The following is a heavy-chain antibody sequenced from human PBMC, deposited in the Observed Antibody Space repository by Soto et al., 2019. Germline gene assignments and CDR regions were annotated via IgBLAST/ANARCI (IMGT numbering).Heavy chain of an antibody. CDR2: IYSDGTI. Sequence: VGSLRLSCAASVFFVSSDYMNCVRQAPGKALGWVSIIYSDGTIDYAKSVKGRFTISRDNSKNTLYLKMHSLTVEDTAVYYCARGGASSGFNYGGQGNLVTV. J-gene: IGHJ4*02. CDR3: ARGGASSGFNY. V-gene: IGHV3-53*01. CDR1: VFFVSSDY. D-gene: IGHD3-22*01.